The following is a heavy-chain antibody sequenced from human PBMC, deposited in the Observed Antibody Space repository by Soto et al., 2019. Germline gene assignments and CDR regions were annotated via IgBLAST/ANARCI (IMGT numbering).Heavy chain of an antibody. J-gene: IGHJ4*02. CDR2: ISSSSSYI. V-gene: IGHV3-21*01. D-gene: IGHD3-10*01. CDR3: AREGRVGGSGSYYPIDY. CDR1: GFTFSSYS. Sequence: EVQLVESGGGLVKPGGSLRLSCAASGFTFSSYSMNWVRQAPGKGLEWVSSISSSSSYIYYADSVKGRFTISRDNAKTSLYLQMNSLRAEDTAVYYCAREGRVGGSGSYYPIDYWGQGTLVTVSS.